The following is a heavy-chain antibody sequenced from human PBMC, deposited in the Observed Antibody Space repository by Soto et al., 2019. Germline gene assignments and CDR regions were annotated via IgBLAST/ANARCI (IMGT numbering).Heavy chain of an antibody. Sequence: SETLSLTCSVSGCSINSSSYFWGWVRQPPGKGLEWIGSIYYSGSTYCNPSLRSRVTISVDTSKNQFSLKLSSVTAADTAVFYCARHYSSGSRNWFDPWGQGTLVTVSS. CDR3: ARHYSSGSRNWFDP. CDR1: GCSINSSSYF. CDR2: IYYSGST. J-gene: IGHJ5*02. V-gene: IGHV4-39*01. D-gene: IGHD6-19*01.